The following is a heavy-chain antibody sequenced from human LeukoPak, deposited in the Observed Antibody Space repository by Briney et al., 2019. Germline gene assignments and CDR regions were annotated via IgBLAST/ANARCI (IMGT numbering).Heavy chain of an antibody. CDR3: ASDNPYYYLY. D-gene: IGHD3-22*01. Sequence: ASVKVSCKASGYTCSNYGISWLRQAPGQGLEWMGWISAYNGDTKYLQNLQGRVPMTTDTSTSTAYMELRSLTSDDTAVYYCASDNPYYYLYWGQGALVTVSS. CDR1: GYTCSNYG. V-gene: IGHV1-18*01. J-gene: IGHJ4*02. CDR2: ISAYNGDT.